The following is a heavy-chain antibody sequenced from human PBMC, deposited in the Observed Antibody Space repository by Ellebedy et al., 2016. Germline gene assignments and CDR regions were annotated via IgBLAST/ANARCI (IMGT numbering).Heavy chain of an antibody. CDR1: GFSFSNYA. CDR2: IDPPGSVK. CDR3: AGWGAEGNP. Sequence: GESLKISXAASGFSFSNYAMAWVRQAPGKGLEWVANIDPPGSVKSYVDSVKGRFTVSRDNAKKALYLQMNGLKVEDTAFYYCAGWGAEGNPWGQGSLVTVSS. J-gene: IGHJ5*02. V-gene: IGHV3-7*01. D-gene: IGHD3-16*01.